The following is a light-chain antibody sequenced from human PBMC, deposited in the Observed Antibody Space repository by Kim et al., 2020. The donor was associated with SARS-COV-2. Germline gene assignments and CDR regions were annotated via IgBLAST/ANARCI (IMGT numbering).Light chain of an antibody. CDR3: SSYTGSSAPYG. CDR1: SSDVGGYNY. J-gene: IGLJ1*01. CDR2: DVS. Sequence: QSALTQPASVSGSPGQSITISCTGTSSDVGGYNYVSWYQQHPGKAPKLMIYDVSNRPSGVSNRFSGSKSGNTASLTISGLQAEDEADYYCSSYTGSSAPYGFGAGTKVTV. V-gene: IGLV2-14*03.